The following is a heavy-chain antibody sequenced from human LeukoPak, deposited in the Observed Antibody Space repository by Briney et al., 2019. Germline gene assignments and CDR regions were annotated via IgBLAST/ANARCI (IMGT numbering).Heavy chain of an antibody. J-gene: IGHJ4*02. V-gene: IGHV1-69-2*01. CDR2: VDPEDGET. CDR3: ATAVTTTEIDY. Sequence: ASVKISCKVSGYTFTDYYMHWVQQAPGKGLEWKGLVDPEDGETIYAEKFQGRVTITADTSTDTAYMELSSLRSEDTAVYYCATAVTTTEIDYWGQGTLVTVSS. CDR1: GYTFTDYY. D-gene: IGHD1-1*01.